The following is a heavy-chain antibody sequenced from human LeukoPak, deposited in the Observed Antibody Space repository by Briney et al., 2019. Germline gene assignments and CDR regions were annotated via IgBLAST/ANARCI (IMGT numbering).Heavy chain of an antibody. D-gene: IGHD1-26*01. V-gene: IGHV4-59*01. CDR1: GGSISGYY. CDR3: ARGLLVGNTGYYFDY. CDR2: INYSGST. Sequence: SETLSLTCTVSGGSISGYYWTWVRQPPGKGLEWIGYINYSGSTNYHPSLKSRVTLSVDTSKNQFSLRLSSVTAADTAVYYCARGLLVGNTGYYFDYWGQGTLVTVSS. J-gene: IGHJ4*02.